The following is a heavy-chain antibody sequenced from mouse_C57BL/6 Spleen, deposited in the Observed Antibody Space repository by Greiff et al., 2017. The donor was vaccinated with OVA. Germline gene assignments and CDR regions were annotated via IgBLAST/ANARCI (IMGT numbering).Heavy chain of an antibody. CDR3: ATGYGYDVRFAY. CDR2: IYPGSGST. CDR1: GYTFTSYW. J-gene: IGHJ3*01. D-gene: IGHD2-2*01. Sequence: QVQLQQPGAELVKPGASVKMSCKASGYTFTSYWITWVKQRPGQGLEWIGDIYPGSGSTNYNAKFKSKATLTVDTSSSTAYMQLSSLTSEDSAVYYGATGYGYDVRFAYWGQGTLVTVSA. V-gene: IGHV1-55*01.